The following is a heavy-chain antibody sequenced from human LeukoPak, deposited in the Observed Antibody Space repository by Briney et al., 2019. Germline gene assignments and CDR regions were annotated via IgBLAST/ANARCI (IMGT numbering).Heavy chain of an antibody. V-gene: IGHV1-2*02. CDR3: ARSGFSTGFYLDF. CDR1: GYTFIGQF. Sequence: ASVKVSCKASGYTFIGQFIHWLRQAPGQGLEWMGWIDPPSGAPHYAQKFQDTITLTRDTSIATAYMEVHRLQTDDTAVYYCARSGFSTGFYLDFWGQGTPISVSS. J-gene: IGHJ4*02. D-gene: IGHD6-19*01. CDR2: IDPPSGAP.